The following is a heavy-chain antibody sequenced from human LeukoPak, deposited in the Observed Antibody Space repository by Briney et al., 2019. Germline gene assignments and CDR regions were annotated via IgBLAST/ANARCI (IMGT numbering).Heavy chain of an antibody. CDR3: ATSRFSGGLGRIDP. CDR1: GGSINSGSYY. Sequence: PSETLSLTCTVSGGSINSGSYYYHWIRQPAGKGLEWIGRIYTSGSTIYNPSLKSRVTISVDTSKNQVSLKLTSVTAADTAVYYCATSRFSGGLGRIDPWGQGTLVTVSS. CDR2: IYTSGST. V-gene: IGHV4-61*02. D-gene: IGHD3-10*01. J-gene: IGHJ5*02.